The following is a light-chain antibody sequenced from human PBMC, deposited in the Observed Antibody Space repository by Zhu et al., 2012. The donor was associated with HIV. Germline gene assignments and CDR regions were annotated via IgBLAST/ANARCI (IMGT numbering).Light chain of an antibody. V-gene: IGKV3-11*01. Sequence: IVLTQSPATLSLSPGERATVSCRASGSVRSFLAWYQQKPGQAPRLLIYDTSKRATGIPARFSGSGSGTDFTLTISSLEPEDSAVYFCQQYGSSPMTFGQGTKVEIK. CDR1: GSVRSF. J-gene: IGKJ1*01. CDR2: DTS. CDR3: QQYGSSPMT.